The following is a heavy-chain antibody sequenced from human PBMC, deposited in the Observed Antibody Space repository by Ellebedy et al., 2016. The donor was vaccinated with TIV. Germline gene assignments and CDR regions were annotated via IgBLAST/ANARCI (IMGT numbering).Heavy chain of an antibody. CDR3: ARESGNSMAIQH. CDR1: GYTFTGYY. Sequence: AASVKVSCKASGYTFTGYYIHWARQAPGQGLEWMGWINPNNGGTNSAQKFQGRVTMTRDTSISTVYMELSRLRSDDTAVYYCARESGNSMAIQHWGQGTLVTVSS. J-gene: IGHJ1*01. CDR2: INPNNGGT. V-gene: IGHV1-2*02. D-gene: IGHD2/OR15-2a*01.